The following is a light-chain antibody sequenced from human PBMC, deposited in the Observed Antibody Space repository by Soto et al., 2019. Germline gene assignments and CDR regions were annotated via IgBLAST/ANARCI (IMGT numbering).Light chain of an antibody. Sequence: DFQVTQSPSTVSASVRDRVTITCRASQSISTWLAWYQQKPGKAPKLLIFEATTLETGVTSRFSGSGSGTDFTLTITSLHPDDCATYYREQHSTHWTCGQGTNVAIK. CDR3: EQHSTHWT. V-gene: IGKV1-5*01. CDR1: QSISTW. CDR2: EAT. J-gene: IGKJ1*01.